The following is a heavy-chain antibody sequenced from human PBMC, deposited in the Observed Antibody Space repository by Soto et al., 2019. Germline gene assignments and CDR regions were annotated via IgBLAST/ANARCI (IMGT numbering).Heavy chain of an antibody. Sequence: SETLSLTCTVSGGSMIAYYWNWMRQPPGKGLQWVGYTYYSGSTTYNPSLKSRVTISVDSSKNQFSLKLDSVTPADTAVYYCARVRGTAGKRYFDYWGPGTLVTVSS. CDR2: TYYSGST. V-gene: IGHV4-59*01. CDR3: ARVRGTAGKRYFDY. CDR1: GGSMIAYY. J-gene: IGHJ4*02. D-gene: IGHD6-13*01.